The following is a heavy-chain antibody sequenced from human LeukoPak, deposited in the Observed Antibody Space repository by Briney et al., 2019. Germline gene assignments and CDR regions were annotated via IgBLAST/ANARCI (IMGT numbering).Heavy chain of an antibody. J-gene: IGHJ4*02. CDR3: ARIMITFGGVIVKGAFDY. V-gene: IGHV4-34*01. CDR1: GGSFSGYY. Sequence: PSETLSLTCAVYGGSFSGYYWSWIRQPPGKGLEWIGEINHSGSTNYNPSLKSRSTISVYTSTNQFSQKLSSVTAADTTVYYCARIMITFGGVIVKGAFDYWGQGTLVTVSS. CDR2: INHSGST. D-gene: IGHD3-16*02.